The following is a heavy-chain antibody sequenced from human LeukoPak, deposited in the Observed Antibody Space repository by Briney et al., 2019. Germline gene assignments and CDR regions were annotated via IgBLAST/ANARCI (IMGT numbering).Heavy chain of an antibody. CDR1: EFSVGSNY. CDR2: IYSGGST. D-gene: IGHD2/OR15-2a*01. J-gene: IGHJ3*02. V-gene: IGHV3-66*01. Sequence: GGSLRLSCAASEFSVGSNYMTWVRQAPGKGLEWVSLIYSGGSTYYADSVKGRFTISRDNSKNTLYLQMNSLRAEDTAVYYCARDLFLWGAFDIWGQGTMVTVSS. CDR3: ARDLFLWGAFDI.